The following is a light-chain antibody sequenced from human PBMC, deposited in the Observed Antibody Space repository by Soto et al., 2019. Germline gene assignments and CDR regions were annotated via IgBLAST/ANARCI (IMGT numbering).Light chain of an antibody. Sequence: DVQMTQSPSSVSASVGDRGTITCRSSQDNRRWLAGYEQKPGQAPKFLIYAASNLQSRDPSRFSGSGSGTDFALTISSLQPEHFATFYFQQGNNFPVTFGQGTRLEIK. CDR3: QQGNNFPVT. J-gene: IGKJ5*01. V-gene: IGKV1D-12*01. CDR2: AAS. CDR1: QDNRRW.